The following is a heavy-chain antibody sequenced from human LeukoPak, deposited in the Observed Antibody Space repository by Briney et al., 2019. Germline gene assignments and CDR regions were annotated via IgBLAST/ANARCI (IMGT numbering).Heavy chain of an antibody. J-gene: IGHJ6*03. D-gene: IGHD5-12*01. CDR1: GFTFTSSA. CDR2: IVVVSGNT. CDR3: AADRKTSYIVATIDYYYMDV. Sequence: SVKVSCKASGFTFTSSAMQWVRQARGQRLEWIGWIVVVSGNTNYAQKCQERVTITRDMSTSTAYMELSSLRSEDTAVYYCAADRKTSYIVATIDYYYMDVWGKGTTVTVSS. V-gene: IGHV1-58*02.